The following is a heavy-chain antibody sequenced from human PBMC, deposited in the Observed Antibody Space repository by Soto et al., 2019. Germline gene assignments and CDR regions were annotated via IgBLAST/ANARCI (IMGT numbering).Heavy chain of an antibody. J-gene: IGHJ6*04. CDR2: IATAGDT. Sequence: EVQLVESGGGLVQPGGSLRLSCAASGFTFSSYDMHWVRQATGKGLEWVSAIATAGDTYYPGSVKGRFTISRENAKNSLYLQMNSLRAGDTAVYYCARVAVATILDVWGKGTTVTVSS. D-gene: IGHD5-12*01. CDR3: ARVAVATILDV. V-gene: IGHV3-13*01. CDR1: GFTFSSYD.